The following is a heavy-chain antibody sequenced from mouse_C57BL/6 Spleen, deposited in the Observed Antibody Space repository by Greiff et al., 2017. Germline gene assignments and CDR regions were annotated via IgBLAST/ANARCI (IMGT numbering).Heavy chain of an antibody. V-gene: IGHV1-22*01. CDR3: ARRGTGSYYFDY. D-gene: IGHD4-1*01. CDR1: GYTFTDYN. Sequence: VQLQQSGPELVKPGASVKMSCKASGYTFTDYNMHWVKQSHGKSLEWIGYINPNNGGTSYNQKFKGKATLTVNKSSSTAYMELRSLTSEDSAVYYCARRGTGSYYFDYWGQGTTLTVSS. J-gene: IGHJ2*01. CDR2: INPNNGGT.